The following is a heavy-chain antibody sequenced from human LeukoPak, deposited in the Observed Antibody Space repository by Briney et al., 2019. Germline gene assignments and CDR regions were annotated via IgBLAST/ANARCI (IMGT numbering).Heavy chain of an antibody. D-gene: IGHD3-9*01. CDR2: ISYDGSNK. CDR1: GYTFTGYY. V-gene: IGHV3-30*18. Sequence: SCKASGYTFTGYYMHWVRQAPGKGLEWVAVISYDGSNKYYADSVKGRFTISRDNSKNTLYLQMNSLRAEDTAVYYCAKDQQLLRYFDWLSRDPGFPAYWGQGTLVTVSS. CDR3: AKDQQLLRYFDWLSRDPGFPAY. J-gene: IGHJ4*02.